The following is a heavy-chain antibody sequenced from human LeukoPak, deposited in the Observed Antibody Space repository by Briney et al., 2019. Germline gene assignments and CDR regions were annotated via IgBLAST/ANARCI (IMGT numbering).Heavy chain of an antibody. CDR3: AKGSYYDSSGSFYFDY. V-gene: IGHV3-23*01. CDR2: ISGSGDNT. Sequence: GGSLRLSCAASEFTFSSYAMSWVRQAPGKGLEWVSGISGSGDNTYYADSVKGRFTISRDNSKNTLYVQVNSLGTEDTAAYYCAKGSYYDSSGSFYFDYWGQGTLVTVSS. CDR1: EFTFSSYA. J-gene: IGHJ4*02. D-gene: IGHD3-22*01.